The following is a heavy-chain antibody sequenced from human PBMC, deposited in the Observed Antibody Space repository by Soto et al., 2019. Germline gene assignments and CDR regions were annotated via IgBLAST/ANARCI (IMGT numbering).Heavy chain of an antibody. CDR1: GYTFSSYG. CDR3: ARGGYYDSSGSRNYFYYGMNV. V-gene: IGHV1-18*01. CDR2: VSPYDGYT. Sequence: QVQLVQSGAEVKKPGASVKVSCKASGYTFSSYGINWVRQAPGQGLEWLGWVSPYDGYTNYAQILQGRVSMTTDTSTKTAYMEVRCLRSGDTAVYYCARGGYYDSSGSRNYFYYGMNVWGQGTTVTVSS. J-gene: IGHJ6*02. D-gene: IGHD3-22*01.